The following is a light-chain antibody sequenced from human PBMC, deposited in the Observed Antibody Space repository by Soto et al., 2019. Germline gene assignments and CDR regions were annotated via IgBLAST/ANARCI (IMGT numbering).Light chain of an antibody. CDR3: QQDNHFWT. CDR1: QSGSSN. CDR2: GAS. V-gene: IGKV3-15*01. Sequence: EIVMTQSPATLSVSPGERATLSCRASQSGSSNLAWYQQKPGQAPRLLIYGASTRATGIPDRFSGSGSGTEFTLTISSLQAEDFAFYYCQQDNHFWTFGEGTKVEIK. J-gene: IGKJ1*01.